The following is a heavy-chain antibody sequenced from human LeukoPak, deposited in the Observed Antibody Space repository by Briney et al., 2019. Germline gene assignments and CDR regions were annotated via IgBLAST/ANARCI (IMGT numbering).Heavy chain of an antibody. CDR1: GFTLSSYA. V-gene: IGHV3-23*01. CDR2: ISGSGGST. D-gene: IGHD6-19*01. CDR3: AKDGYSSGWSHFDY. J-gene: IGHJ4*02. Sequence: PGGSLRLSCAASGFTLSSYAMSWVRQAPGKGLEWVSAISGSGGSTYYADSVKGRFTISRDNSKNTLYLQMNSLRAEDTAVYYCAKDGYSSGWSHFDYWGQGTLVTVSS.